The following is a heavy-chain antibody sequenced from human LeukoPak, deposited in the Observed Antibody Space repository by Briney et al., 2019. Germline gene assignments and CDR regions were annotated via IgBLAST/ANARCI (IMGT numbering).Heavy chain of an antibody. D-gene: IGHD3-3*01. Sequence: SGGSLRLSCAASEFTFSSYAMSWVRQAPGKGLEWVSAISGSGGSTNYADSVKGRFTISRDNSKNTLYLQINSLRVEDTAVYYCAREILAPGKTHDYWGQGTLVTVSS. CDR2: ISGSGGST. J-gene: IGHJ4*02. V-gene: IGHV3-23*01. CDR3: AREILAPGKTHDY. CDR1: EFTFSSYA.